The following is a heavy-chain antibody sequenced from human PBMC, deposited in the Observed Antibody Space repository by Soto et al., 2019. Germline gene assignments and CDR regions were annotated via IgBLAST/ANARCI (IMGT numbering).Heavy chain of an antibody. CDR2: IEHNGNN. CDR3: ARDFRYFPY. Sequence: SETLSLTCAVYGGTFSGYFWTWVRQPPGKGLEWIGEIEHNGNNNINPSLKSRVTMSVDTSKNQISLTLTSVTAADTAVYFCARDFRYFPYWGQGTVVTVSS. D-gene: IGHD3-10*01. CDR1: GGTFSGYF. J-gene: IGHJ1*01. V-gene: IGHV4-34*01.